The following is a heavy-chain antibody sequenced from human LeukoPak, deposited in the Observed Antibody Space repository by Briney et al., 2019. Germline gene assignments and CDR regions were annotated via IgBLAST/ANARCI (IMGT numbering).Heavy chain of an antibody. Sequence: PGGSLRLSCAASGFTFGSYGMHWVRQAPGKGLEWVTFIRSDGSNKYYADSVKGRFTISRDNAKNSLYLQMNSLRAEDTAVYYCARAFPTPIVPAATFDYWGQGTLVTVSS. CDR2: IRSDGSNK. V-gene: IGHV3-30*02. D-gene: IGHD2-2*01. J-gene: IGHJ4*02. CDR3: ARAFPTPIVPAATFDY. CDR1: GFTFGSYG.